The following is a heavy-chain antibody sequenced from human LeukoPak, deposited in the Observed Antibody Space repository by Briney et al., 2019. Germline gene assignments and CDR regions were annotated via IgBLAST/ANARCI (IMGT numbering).Heavy chain of an antibody. CDR2: INWNGGST. Sequence: GGSLRLSCAASGFTFDDYGMSWVRQAPGKGLEWVSGINWNGGSTGYADSVKGRFTISRDNAKNSLYLQMNSLRAEDTALYYCARDIAAAGNNRFDPWGQGTLVTVSS. D-gene: IGHD6-13*01. J-gene: IGHJ5*02. CDR3: ARDIAAAGNNRFDP. CDR1: GFTFDDYG. V-gene: IGHV3-20*04.